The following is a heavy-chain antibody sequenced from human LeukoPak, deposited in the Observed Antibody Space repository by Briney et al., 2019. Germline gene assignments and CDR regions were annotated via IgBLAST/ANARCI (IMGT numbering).Heavy chain of an antibody. V-gene: IGHV3-7*01. CDR2: IKPDGSEE. Sequence: GGSLRLSCAASGITLGGYWMCWGRQAPGKGLGWVANIKPDGSEENYVDSVKGRFTISRDNAKNSLSLQMNSLRADDTAVYYCVRDRGRASTDYWGQGTLVTVSS. CDR1: GITLGGYW. D-gene: IGHD1-26*01. J-gene: IGHJ4*02. CDR3: VRDRGRASTDY.